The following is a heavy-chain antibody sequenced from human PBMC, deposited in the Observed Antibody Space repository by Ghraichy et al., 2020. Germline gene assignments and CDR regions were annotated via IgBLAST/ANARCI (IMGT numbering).Heavy chain of an antibody. D-gene: IGHD1-26*01. J-gene: IGHJ3*02. CDR2: IYYSGST. Sequence: SETLSLTCTVSGDSINNYYWNWIRQSPGRELEWIGYIYYSGSTNYNPSLKSRVTMSLDTSKNQFSLKVSSVTAADTALYYCARRRRLSEPSRGDAFDIWGQETTVTVSS. CDR1: GDSINNYY. CDR3: ARRRRLSEPSRGDAFDI. V-gene: IGHV4-59*08.